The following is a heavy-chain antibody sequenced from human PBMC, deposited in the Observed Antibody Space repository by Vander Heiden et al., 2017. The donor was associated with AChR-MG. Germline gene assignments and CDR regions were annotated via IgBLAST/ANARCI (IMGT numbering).Heavy chain of an antibody. V-gene: IGHV3-21*01. D-gene: IGHD1-7*01. CDR2: ISSSSSYI. J-gene: IGHJ4*02. CDR1: GFPFSSYS. CDR3: ARDAEAWNYVFDY. Sequence: EVQLVESGGGLVKPGGSLRLSCAASGFPFSSYSMNWVRQAPGKGLEWVSSISSSSSYIYYADSVKGRFTISRDNAKNSLYLQMNSLRAEDTAVYYCARDAEAWNYVFDYWGQGTLVTVSS.